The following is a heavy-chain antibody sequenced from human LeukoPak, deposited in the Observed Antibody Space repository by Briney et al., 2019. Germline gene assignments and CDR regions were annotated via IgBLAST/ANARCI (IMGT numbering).Heavy chain of an antibody. CDR3: VRGSGYNYF. CDR2: IYYSGST. Sequence: SETLSLTCTVSGGSISSHYWSWIRQPPGKGLEWIGYIYYSGSTNYNPSLKSRVTISVDTSKNQFSLKLSSVTAADTAVYYCVRGSGYNYFWGQGTLVTVSS. D-gene: IGHD5-24*01. V-gene: IGHV4-59*11. J-gene: IGHJ4*02. CDR1: GGSISSHY.